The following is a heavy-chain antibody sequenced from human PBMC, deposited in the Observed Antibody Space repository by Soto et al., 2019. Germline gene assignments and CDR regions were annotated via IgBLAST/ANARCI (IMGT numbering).Heavy chain of an antibody. CDR1: GFTFSSYG. J-gene: IGHJ4*02. Sequence: PGGSLRLSCAASGFTFSSYGMHWVRQAPGKGLEWVAVISYDGSNKYYADSVKGRFTISRDNSKNTLYLQMNSLRAEDTAVYYCAKDYPDYGSGTGAPFDYWGQGTLVTVSS. CDR3: AKDYPDYGSGTGAPFDY. V-gene: IGHV3-30*18. D-gene: IGHD3-10*01. CDR2: ISYDGSNK.